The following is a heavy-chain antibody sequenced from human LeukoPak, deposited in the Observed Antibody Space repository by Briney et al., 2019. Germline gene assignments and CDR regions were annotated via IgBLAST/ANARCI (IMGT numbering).Heavy chain of an antibody. D-gene: IGHD6-19*01. CDR3: ARGGVQWNWFDP. J-gene: IGHJ5*02. V-gene: IGHV4-34*01. CDR1: GGSFSGYH. CDR2: INHSEST. Sequence: PSETLSLTCAVYGGSFSGYHWSWIRQPPGKGLEWIGEINHSESTNYNPSLKSRVTISVDTSKNQFSLKLSSVTAADTAVYYCARGGVQWNWFDPWGQGTLVTVSS.